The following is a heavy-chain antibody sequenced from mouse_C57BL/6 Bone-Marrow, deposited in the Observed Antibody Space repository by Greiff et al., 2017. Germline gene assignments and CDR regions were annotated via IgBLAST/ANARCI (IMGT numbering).Heavy chain of an antibody. Sequence: VQLQQSGPGLVKPSQSLSLTCSVTGYSITSGYYWNWIRQFPGNKLEWMGYISYDGSNNYNPSLKNRISITRDTSKNQFFLKLNSVTTEDTATYYCARLYYGSSPYYYAMDYWGQGTSVTVSS. D-gene: IGHD1-1*01. CDR2: ISYDGSN. V-gene: IGHV3-6*01. CDR1: GYSITSGYY. CDR3: ARLYYGSSPYYYAMDY. J-gene: IGHJ4*01.